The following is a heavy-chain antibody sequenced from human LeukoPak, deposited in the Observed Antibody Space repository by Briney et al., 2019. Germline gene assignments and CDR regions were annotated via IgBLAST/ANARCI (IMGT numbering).Heavy chain of an antibody. Sequence: EASVKVSCKASGYTFTGYYMHWVRQAPGQGLEWMGWINPNSGGTNYAQKLQGRVTMTTDTSTSTAYMELRSLRSDDTAVYYCARDLSSVLRYFDWFGPVSDYWGQGTLVTVSS. CDR2: INPNSGGT. CDR1: GYTFTGYY. D-gene: IGHD3-9*01. J-gene: IGHJ4*02. CDR3: ARDLSSVLRYFDWFGPVSDY. V-gene: IGHV1-2*02.